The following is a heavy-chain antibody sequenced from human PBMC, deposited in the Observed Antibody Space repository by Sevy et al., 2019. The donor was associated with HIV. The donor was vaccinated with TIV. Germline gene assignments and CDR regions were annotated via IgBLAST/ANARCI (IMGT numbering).Heavy chain of an antibody. CDR2: IYYSGST. CDR1: GGSISSSSYY. CDR3: ARIGYSSSWYPSYVRY. V-gene: IGHV4-39*01. D-gene: IGHD6-13*01. J-gene: IGHJ4*02. Sequence: TETLSLTCTVSGGSISSSSYYWGWIRQPPGNGMEWIGSIYYSGSTYYNPSLKSRVTISVDTSKNQFSLKLSSVTAADTAVYYCARIGYSSSWYPSYVRYWGQGTLVTVSS.